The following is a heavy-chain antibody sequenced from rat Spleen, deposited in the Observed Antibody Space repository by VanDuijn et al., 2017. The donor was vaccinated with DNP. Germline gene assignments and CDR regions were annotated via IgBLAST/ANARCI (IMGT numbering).Heavy chain of an antibody. CDR2: ITGSGGNT. Sequence: EVQLVESGGDLVQPGRSLKLSCVASGLTFNNYWMAWIRQVPGKGLEWVASITGSGGNTYHPDSVKGRFTISRDNAKNTLYLQMNSLRSEDTATYYCTRVGDYHDGGDGDVLDAWGQGTSVTVSS. D-gene: IGHD1-12*02. J-gene: IGHJ4*01. CDR3: TRVGDYHDGGDGDVLDA. V-gene: IGHV5-31*01. CDR1: GLTFNNYW.